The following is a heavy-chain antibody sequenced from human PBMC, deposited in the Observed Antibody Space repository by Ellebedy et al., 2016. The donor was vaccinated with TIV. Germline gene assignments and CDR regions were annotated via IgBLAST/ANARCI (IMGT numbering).Heavy chain of an antibody. J-gene: IGHJ4*02. V-gene: IGHV3-21*01. CDR1: GFTFNTAG. Sequence: GGSLRLXXAASGFTFNTAGMTWVRQAPGKGLEWVGTIVFSGTAAYYSDSVKGRFIISRDNAKNSLFLQMNSLRVEDTAVYYCARDGSEWSRDYWGQGTLVTVSS. CDR2: IVFSGTAA. D-gene: IGHD3-3*01. CDR3: ARDGSEWSRDY.